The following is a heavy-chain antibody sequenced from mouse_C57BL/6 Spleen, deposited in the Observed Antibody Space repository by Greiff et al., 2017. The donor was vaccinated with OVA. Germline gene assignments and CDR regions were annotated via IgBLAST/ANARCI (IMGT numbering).Heavy chain of an antibody. CDR2: ISNLAYSI. D-gene: IGHD1-1*01. CDR1: GFTFSDYG. J-gene: IGHJ1*03. CDR3: ARRDYGSSYWYFDV. Sequence: EVKVEESGGGLVQPGGSLKLSCAASGFTFSDYGMAWVRQAPRKGPEWVAFISNLAYSIYYADTVKGRFTISRENAKNTLYLEMSSLRSEDTAMYYCARRDYGSSYWYFDVWGTGTTVTVSS. V-gene: IGHV5-15*04.